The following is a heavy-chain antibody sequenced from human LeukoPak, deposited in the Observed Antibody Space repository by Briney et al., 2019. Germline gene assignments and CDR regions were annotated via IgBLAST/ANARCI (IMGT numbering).Heavy chain of an antibody. CDR1: GGSISSSSYY. CDR2: IYYSGST. J-gene: IGHJ3*02. D-gene: IGHD3-10*01. V-gene: IGHV4-39*01. Sequence: SETLSLTCTVSGGSISSSSYYWGWIRQPPGKGLEWIGSIYYSGSTYYNPSLKSRVTISVDTSKNQFSLKLTSVTAADTALFYCARHKTGARAFDIWGQGTMVTVSS. CDR3: ARHKTGARAFDI.